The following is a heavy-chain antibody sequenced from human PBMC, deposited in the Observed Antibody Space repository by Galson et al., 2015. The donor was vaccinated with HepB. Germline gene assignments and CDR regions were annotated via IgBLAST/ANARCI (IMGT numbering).Heavy chain of an antibody. CDR1: GFTFSNYA. D-gene: IGHD6-13*01. CDR2: VSGSGGAT. CDR3: AKCVGPIAGASRAFDY. Sequence: SLRLSCAASGFTFSNYAMSWVRQAPGKGLEWVLSVSGSGGATSYADSVKGRFTISRDNSKNTLSLQMSSLRADDTAIYFCAKCVGPIAGASRAFDYWGQGTLVTVYS. V-gene: IGHV3-23*01. J-gene: IGHJ4*02.